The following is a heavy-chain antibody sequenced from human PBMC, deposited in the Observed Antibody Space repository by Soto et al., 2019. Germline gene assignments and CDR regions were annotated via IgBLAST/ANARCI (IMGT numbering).Heavy chain of an antibody. D-gene: IGHD1-26*01. V-gene: IGHV4-59*08. CDR1: GGSISSYY. CDR2: IYYSGST. J-gene: IGHJ4*02. Sequence: SETLSLTCTVSGGSISSYYWSWIRQPPGKGLEWIGYIYYSGSTNYNPSLKSRVTISVDTSTNQFSLKLSSVTAADTAVYYCARRLAGGSYYYFDYWGQGTLVTVSS. CDR3: ARRLAGGSYYYFDY.